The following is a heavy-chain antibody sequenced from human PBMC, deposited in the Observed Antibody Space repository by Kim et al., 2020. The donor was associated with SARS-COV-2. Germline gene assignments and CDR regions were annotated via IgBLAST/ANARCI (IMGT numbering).Heavy chain of an antibody. CDR1: GGSISSGGYY. CDR2: IYYSGST. D-gene: IGHD2-2*01. J-gene: IGHJ6*02. Sequence: SETLSLTCTVSGGSISSGGYYWSWIRQHPGKGLEWIGYIYYSGSTYYNPPLKSRVTISVDTSKNQFSLKLSSVTAADTAVYYCARDRRYCSSTSCSWALYYYYGMDVWGQGTTVTVSS. CDR3: ARDRRYCSSTSCSWALYYYYGMDV. V-gene: IGHV4-31*03.